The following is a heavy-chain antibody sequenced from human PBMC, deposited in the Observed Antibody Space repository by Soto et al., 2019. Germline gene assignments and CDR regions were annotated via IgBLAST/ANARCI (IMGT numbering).Heavy chain of an antibody. V-gene: IGHV1-8*01. J-gene: IGHJ4*02. CDR1: GYTFTSYD. D-gene: IGHD4-17*01. CDR3: ARGPDYGDYFDY. Sequence: GASVKLSCTASGYTFTSYDINWVRQATGQGLEWMGWMNPNSGNTGYAQKFQGRVTMTRNTSISTAYMELSSLRSEDTAVYYCARGPDYGDYFDYWGQGTLVTVSS. CDR2: MNPNSGNT.